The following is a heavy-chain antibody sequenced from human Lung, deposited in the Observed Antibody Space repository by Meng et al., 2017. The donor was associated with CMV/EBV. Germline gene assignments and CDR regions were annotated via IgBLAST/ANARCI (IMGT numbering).Heavy chain of an antibody. CDR2: IYSGGDT. J-gene: IGHJ3*02. CDR1: GFTVTSNS. CDR3: ARNSLDYDAFDI. D-gene: IGHD3-9*01. V-gene: IGHV3-53*01. Sequence: LTXAASGFTVTSNSMTWVRQAPGKGLECVSVIYSGGDTKYANSVKGRFTISSDNSKNTLFLQMNYLKPGDTAVYYCARNSLDYDAFDIWGQGTMVTVSS.